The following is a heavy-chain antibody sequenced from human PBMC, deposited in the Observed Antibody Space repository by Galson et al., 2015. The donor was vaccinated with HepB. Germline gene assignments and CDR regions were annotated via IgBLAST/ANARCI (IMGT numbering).Heavy chain of an antibody. V-gene: IGHV6-1*01. CDR1: GDSVSSXNAA. Sequence: CAISGDSVSSXNAAXXWIXXXPSRXXEWLGXTYYRSKWYXDYEVSVKSRXNINPDTSKNQFSLQLKSVTPEDTAVYYCAREDAATVTTGFDYWGQGSLVTVSS. CDR2: TYYRSKWYX. CDR3: AREDAATVTTGFDY. D-gene: IGHD4-17*01. J-gene: IGHJ4*02.